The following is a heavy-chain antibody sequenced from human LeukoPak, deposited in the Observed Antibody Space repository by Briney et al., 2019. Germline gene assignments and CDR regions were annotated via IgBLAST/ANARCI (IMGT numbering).Heavy chain of an antibody. Sequence: SVKVSCKASGGTFSSYAISLVRQAPGQGLEWMGGIIPIFGTANYAQKFQGRVTITADESTSTAYMELSSLRSEDTAVYYCARDTWSGQIHYGMDVWGQGTTVTVSS. CDR3: ARDTWSGQIHYGMDV. J-gene: IGHJ6*02. D-gene: IGHD3-3*01. CDR2: IIPIFGTA. V-gene: IGHV1-69*13. CDR1: GGTFSSYA.